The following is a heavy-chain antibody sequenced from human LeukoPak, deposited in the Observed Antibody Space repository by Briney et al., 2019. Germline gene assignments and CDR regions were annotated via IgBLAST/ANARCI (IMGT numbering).Heavy chain of an antibody. V-gene: IGHV4-38-2*02. CDR2: IYHSGST. Sequence: SETLSLTCTVSGYSISSGYYWGWIRQPPGKGLEWIGSIYHSGSTYYNPSLKSRVTISVDTSKNQFSLKLSSVTAADTAVYYCARYGVSGNFDYWGKGTLVAVSS. CDR3: ARYGVSGNFDY. J-gene: IGHJ4*02. CDR1: GYSISSGYY. D-gene: IGHD2-8*01.